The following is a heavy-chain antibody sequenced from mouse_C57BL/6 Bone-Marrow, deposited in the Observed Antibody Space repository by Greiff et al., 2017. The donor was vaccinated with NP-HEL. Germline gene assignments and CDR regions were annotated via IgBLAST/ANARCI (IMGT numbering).Heavy chain of an antibody. V-gene: IGHV1-82*01. CDR2: IYPGDGDT. D-gene: IGHD1-1*02. CDR3: ARWGRGGY. CDR1: GYAFSSSW. J-gene: IGHJ2*01. Sequence: QVQLKQSGPELVKPGASVMISCKASGYAFSSSWMNWVKQRPGKGLEWIGRIYPGDGDTNYNGKFKGKATLTADKSSSTAYMQLSSLTSEDSAVYFCARWGRGGYWGQGTTLTVSS.